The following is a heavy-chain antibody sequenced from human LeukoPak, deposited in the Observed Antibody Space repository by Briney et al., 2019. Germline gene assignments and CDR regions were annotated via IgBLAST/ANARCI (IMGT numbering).Heavy chain of an antibody. J-gene: IGHJ4*02. Sequence: ASVKVSCKASGGTFSSYAISWVRQAPGQGLEWMGRIIPILGIANYAQKFQGRVTITADKSTSTAYMELSSLRSEDTAVYYCATGKPIVVVVAATPPFDYWGQGTLVTVSS. CDR1: GGTFSSYA. CDR2: IIPILGIA. V-gene: IGHV1-69*04. D-gene: IGHD2-15*01. CDR3: ATGKPIVVVVAATPPFDY.